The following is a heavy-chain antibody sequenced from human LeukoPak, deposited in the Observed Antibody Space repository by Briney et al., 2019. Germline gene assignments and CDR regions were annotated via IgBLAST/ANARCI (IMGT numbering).Heavy chain of an antibody. V-gene: IGHV1-3*01. CDR3: ARDAQWLVTYWFDP. Sequence: GASVKVSCKASGYTFTSYAMHWVRQAPGQGLEWMGWINAGNGNTKYSQKFQGRVTITRDTSASTAYMELSSLRSEDTAVYYCARDAQWLVTYWFDPWGQGTLVTVSS. J-gene: IGHJ5*02. CDR1: GYTFTSYA. CDR2: INAGNGNT. D-gene: IGHD6-19*01.